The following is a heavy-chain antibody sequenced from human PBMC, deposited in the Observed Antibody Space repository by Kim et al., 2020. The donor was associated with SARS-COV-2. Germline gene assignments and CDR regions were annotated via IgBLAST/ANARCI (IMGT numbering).Heavy chain of an antibody. Sequence: GGSLRLSCAASGFTFGAYAMTWVRQVAGKGLEWVASIDANGESSYYADALRGRFTISRDNARDVVYLQMNSLRVEDTALYYCAKDAPVRPTSPLEFWGQG. D-gene: IGHD2-2*01. CDR2: IDANGESS. V-gene: IGHV3-23*05. CDR1: GFTFGAYA. CDR3: AKDAPVRPTSPLEF. J-gene: IGHJ1*01.